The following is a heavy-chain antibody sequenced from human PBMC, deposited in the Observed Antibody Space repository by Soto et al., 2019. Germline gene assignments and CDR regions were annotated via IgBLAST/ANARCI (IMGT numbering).Heavy chain of an antibody. J-gene: IGHJ4*02. V-gene: IGHV3-33*01. D-gene: IGHD5-12*01. CDR1: GCTFSSYG. CDR2: IWYDGSNK. Sequence: GGSLRLSCAASGCTFSSYGMHWVRQAPGKGLEWVAVIWYDGSNKYYADSVKGRFTISRDNSKNTLYLQMNSLRAEDTAVYYCARDDRWLQPGSFDYWGQGTLVTVSS. CDR3: ARDDRWLQPGSFDY.